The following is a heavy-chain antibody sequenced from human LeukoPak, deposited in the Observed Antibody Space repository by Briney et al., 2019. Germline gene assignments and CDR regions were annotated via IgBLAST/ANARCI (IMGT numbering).Heavy chain of an antibody. CDR2: INPSGGST. V-gene: IGHV1-46*01. CDR3: ARDNCGGDCRYNWFDP. D-gene: IGHD2-21*02. Sequence: ASVKVSCKASGYTFTSYYMHWVRQAPGQGLEWMGIINPSGGSTSYAQKFQGRVTMTRDTSTSTVYMELSSLRSEDTAVCYCARDNCGGDCRYNWFDPWGQGTLVTVSS. J-gene: IGHJ5*02. CDR1: GYTFTSYY.